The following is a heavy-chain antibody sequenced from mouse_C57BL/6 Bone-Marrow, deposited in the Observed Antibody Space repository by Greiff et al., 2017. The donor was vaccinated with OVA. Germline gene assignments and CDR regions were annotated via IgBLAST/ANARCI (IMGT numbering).Heavy chain of an antibody. CDR1: GYTFTSYW. D-gene: IGHD2-5*01. Sequence: QVQLQQPGTELVKPGASVKLSCKASGYTFTSYWMHWVKQRPGQGLEWIGNINPSNGGTNYNEKFKSKATLTVDKSSSTAYMQLSSLTSEDTAVYYCARWGGYSILFAYWGQGTLVTVSA. J-gene: IGHJ3*01. CDR2: INPSNGGT. V-gene: IGHV1-53*01. CDR3: ARWGGYSILFAY.